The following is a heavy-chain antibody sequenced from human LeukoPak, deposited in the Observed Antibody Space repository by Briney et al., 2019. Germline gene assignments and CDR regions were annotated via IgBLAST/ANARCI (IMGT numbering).Heavy chain of an antibody. D-gene: IGHD1-1*01. J-gene: IGHJ5*01. CDR3: ARGLGNGDNWFDP. Sequence: TSETLSLTCTVSGGSISSGDYYWSWIRQPPGKGLEWIGYIYHSGSTYYNPSLKSRVTISVDRSKNQFSLKLSSVTAADTAVYYCARGLGNGDNWFDPWGQGTLVTVSS. CDR2: IYHSGST. CDR1: GGSISSGDYY. V-gene: IGHV4-30-2*01.